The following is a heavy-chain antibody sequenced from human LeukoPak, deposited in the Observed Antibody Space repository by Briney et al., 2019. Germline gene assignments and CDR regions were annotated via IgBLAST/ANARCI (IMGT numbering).Heavy chain of an antibody. CDR1: GYKFSNYW. CDR2: IYPGDSDT. V-gene: IGHV5-51*01. CDR3: ARRPTTKFDY. Sequence: GESLKISCKGSGYKFSNYWIAWVRQMPGKGLEWLGIIYPGDSDTRYSPSFQGQVTISVDKSINTAYLQWSSLKASDTALYYCARRPTTKFDYWGQGTLVSVSS. J-gene: IGHJ4*02. D-gene: IGHD4-11*01.